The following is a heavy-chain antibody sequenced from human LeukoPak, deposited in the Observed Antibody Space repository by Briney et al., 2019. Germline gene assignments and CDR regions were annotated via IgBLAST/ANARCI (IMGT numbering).Heavy chain of an antibody. V-gene: IGHV4-31*03. CDR2: IYYSGST. D-gene: IGHD1-14*01. Sequence: SETLSLTCTVSGGSISSGGYYWSWIRQHPGKGLEWIGYIYYSGSTYYNPSLKSRVTISVDTSKNQFSLKLSSVTAADTAVYYCAGEITSSCHHWGQGTLVTVSS. CDR3: AGEITSSCHH. J-gene: IGHJ1*01. CDR1: GGSISSGGYY.